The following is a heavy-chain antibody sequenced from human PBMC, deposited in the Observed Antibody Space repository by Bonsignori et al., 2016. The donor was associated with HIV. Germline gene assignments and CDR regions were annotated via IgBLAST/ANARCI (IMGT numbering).Heavy chain of an antibody. Sequence: WIRQPPGKGLEWVSYISSSGSTIYYADSVKGRFTISRDNAKNSLYLQMNSLRAEDTAVYYCARMNWGSSYFDYWGQGTLVTVSS. J-gene: IGHJ4*02. V-gene: IGHV3-48*03. CDR2: ISSSGSTI. D-gene: IGHD7-27*01. CDR3: ARMNWGSSYFDY.